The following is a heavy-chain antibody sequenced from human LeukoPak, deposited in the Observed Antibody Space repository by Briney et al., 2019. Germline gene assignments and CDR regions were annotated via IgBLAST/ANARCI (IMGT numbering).Heavy chain of an antibody. CDR3: ARGGIVVVTEFDC. CDR2: INHSGST. CDR1: GGSFSGYY. Sequence: SETLSLTCAVYGGSFSGYYWSWIRQPPGKGLEWIGEINHSGSTNYNPSLKSRVTISVDTSKNQFSLKLSSVTAADTAVYYCARGGIVVVTEFDCWGQGTLVTVSS. D-gene: IGHD3-22*01. V-gene: IGHV4-34*01. J-gene: IGHJ4*02.